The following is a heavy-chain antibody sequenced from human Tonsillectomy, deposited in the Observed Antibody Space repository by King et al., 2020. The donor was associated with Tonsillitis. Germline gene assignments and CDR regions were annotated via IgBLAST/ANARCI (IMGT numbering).Heavy chain of an antibody. J-gene: IGHJ6*03. CDR2: IIPMFGST. CDR3: AAGYYDSSGFSFYYYFYIDV. Sequence: HVQLVESGAEVKKAGSSVKVSCTASGGTFSPYAISWVRQAPGQGLEWMGGIIPMFGSTYFTQKFKARVTITADRSTSTAYMELNSLTFEDTAVYYCAAGYYDSSGFSFYYYFYIDVWGKGATVTVS. D-gene: IGHD3-22*01. CDR1: GGTFSPYA. V-gene: IGHV1-69*06.